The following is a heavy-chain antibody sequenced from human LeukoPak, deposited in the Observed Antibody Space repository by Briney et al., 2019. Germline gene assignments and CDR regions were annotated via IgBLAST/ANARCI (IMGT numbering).Heavy chain of an antibody. CDR1: GGSFSIYGGSLSGYY. D-gene: IGHD3-16*01. CDR3: AKGGSTNYYYGDV. Sequence: SETLSLTCAVYGGSFSIYGGSLSGYYWSWIRQSPGKGQGRIGEINHSGSANYNPSLKSRVTISVDTSKNQFSLKLSSVTAADTAVYYCAKGGSTNYYYGDVWGQGTTVTVSS. CDR2: INHSGSA. V-gene: IGHV4-34*01. J-gene: IGHJ6*02.